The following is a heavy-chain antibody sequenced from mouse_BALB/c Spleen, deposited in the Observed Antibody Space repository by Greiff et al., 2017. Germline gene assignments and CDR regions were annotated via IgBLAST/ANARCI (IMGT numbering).Heavy chain of an antibody. V-gene: IGHV1S81*02. J-gene: IGHJ2*01. Sequence: VQLQQPGAELVKPGASVKLSCKASGYTFTSYWMHWVKQRPGQGLEWIGEINPSNGRTNYNEKFKSKATLTVDKSSSTAYMQLSSLTSEDSAVYYCADYGDWGQGTTLTVSS. D-gene: IGHD1-1*01. CDR3: ADYGD. CDR2: INPSNGRT. CDR1: GYTFTSYW.